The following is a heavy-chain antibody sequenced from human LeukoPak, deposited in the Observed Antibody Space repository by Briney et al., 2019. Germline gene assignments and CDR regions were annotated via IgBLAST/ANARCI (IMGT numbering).Heavy chain of an antibody. V-gene: IGHV1-2*02. CDR3: AREGYSGYDGYYYYGMDV. D-gene: IGHD5-12*01. Sequence: ASVKVSCKASGYTFTGYYMHWVRQAPGQGLEWMGWINPNSGGTNYAQKFQGRVTMTRDTSISTAYMELRSLRSDDTAVYYCAREGYSGYDGYYYYGMDVWGQGTTVTVSS. J-gene: IGHJ6*02. CDR1: GYTFTGYY. CDR2: INPNSGGT.